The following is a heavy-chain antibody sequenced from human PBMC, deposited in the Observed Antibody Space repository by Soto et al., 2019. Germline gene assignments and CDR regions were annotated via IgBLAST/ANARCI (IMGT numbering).Heavy chain of an antibody. Sequence: SETLFLTCTVSGGSISSGDYYWSWIRQPPGKGLEWIGYIYCSGSTYYNPSLKSRVTISVDTSKNQFSLKLSSVTAADTAVYYCARGVVAANLYYFDYWGQGTLVTVSS. D-gene: IGHD2-15*01. CDR3: ARGVVAANLYYFDY. CDR1: GGSISSGDYY. J-gene: IGHJ4*02. V-gene: IGHV4-30-4*01. CDR2: IYCSGST.